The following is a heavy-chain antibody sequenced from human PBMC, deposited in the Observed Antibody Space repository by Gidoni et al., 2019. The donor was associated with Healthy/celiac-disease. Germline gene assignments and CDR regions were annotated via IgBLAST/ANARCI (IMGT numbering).Heavy chain of an antibody. J-gene: IGHJ6*02. D-gene: IGHD6-6*01. CDR1: GLPFRSSS. Sequence: EVQRVESGGGLVQPGGSLRLSCAASGLPFRSSSMNWVRQAPGKGLEWVSYISSSSSTIYYADSVKGRFTISRDNAKNSLYLQMNSLRAEDTAVYYCARPSIAARRHYYYYGMDVWGQGTTVTVSS. V-gene: IGHV3-48*01. CDR3: ARPSIAARRHYYYYGMDV. CDR2: ISSSSSTI.